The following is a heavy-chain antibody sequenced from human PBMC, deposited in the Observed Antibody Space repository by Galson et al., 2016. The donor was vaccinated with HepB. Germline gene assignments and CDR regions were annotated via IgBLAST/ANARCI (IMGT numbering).Heavy chain of an antibody. V-gene: IGHV3-23*01. J-gene: IGHJ5*02. D-gene: IGHD5-24*01. CDR2: VSADGGRT. Sequence: SLRLSCAASGFTFSSYAMSWVRQAPGKGLDWVSAVSADGGRTYYADSAKGRFPISRDNSKNTLFLQMNSLTVEDTAIYYCENEVIWLQSHVCFDLWGRGNLVTVSS. CDR1: GFTFSSYA. CDR3: ENEVIWLQSHVCFDL.